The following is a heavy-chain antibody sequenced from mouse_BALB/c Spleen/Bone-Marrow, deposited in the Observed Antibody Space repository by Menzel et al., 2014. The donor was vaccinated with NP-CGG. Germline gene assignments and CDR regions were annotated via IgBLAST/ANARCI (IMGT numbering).Heavy chain of an antibody. D-gene: IGHD1-1*01. CDR1: VYTFTSHT. J-gene: IGHJ2*01. CDR2: INPSSGYT. CDR3: ARSGRLLRDPDLDY. V-gene: IGHV1-4*01. Sequence: VQLPQSGAELARPGASEKMSCRASVYTFTSHTMHWVKQRLGQALEWIGYINPSSGYTNYNQKFKEKATLTADKSSSTAYMQLSSLTSEDSAVYYCARSGRLLRDPDLDYWGQGPTLTVSS.